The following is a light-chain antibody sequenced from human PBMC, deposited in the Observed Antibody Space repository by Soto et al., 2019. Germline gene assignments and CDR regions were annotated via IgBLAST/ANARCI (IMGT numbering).Light chain of an antibody. J-gene: IGKJ1*01. CDR3: QQFNKWPSWT. CDR1: QSVRTS. Sequence: DTVMTQSPETLSVCPGQRATLSCRASQSVRTSLAWYHQKPGLAPRLSICGGSTRATGIPARFSGSGSGTDFTLTIGSLQSEDFEAYYCQQFNKWPSWTFGQGTKVEIK. V-gene: IGKV3-15*01. CDR2: GGS.